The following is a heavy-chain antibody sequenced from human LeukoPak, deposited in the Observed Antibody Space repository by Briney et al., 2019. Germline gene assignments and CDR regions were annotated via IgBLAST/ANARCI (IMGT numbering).Heavy chain of an antibody. CDR1: GGTFSSYA. Sequence: SVKVSCKASGGTFSSYAISWVRQAPGQGLEWMGGIIPIFGTANYAQKFQGRVTITTDESTSTAYMELSSLRSEDTAVYYCARDRHYYDSSGYYSPFDYWGQGTLVTVSS. J-gene: IGHJ4*02. V-gene: IGHV1-69*05. CDR2: IIPIFGTA. CDR3: ARDRHYYDSSGYYSPFDY. D-gene: IGHD3-22*01.